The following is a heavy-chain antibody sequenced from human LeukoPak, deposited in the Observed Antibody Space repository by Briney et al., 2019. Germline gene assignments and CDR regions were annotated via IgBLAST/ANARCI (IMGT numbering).Heavy chain of an antibody. D-gene: IGHD3-22*01. Sequence: GGTLRLSCEASGFTFSSYGMGWVRQAPGKGLEWVSSISSSSIYKYYADSVKGRFTISRDNAKKSLYLQMNSLRAEDTAVYYCARSRYDSSGYYGIIGNWGQGTLVTVSS. CDR2: ISSSSIYK. V-gene: IGHV3-21*01. J-gene: IGHJ4*02. CDR3: ARSRYDSSGYYGIIGN. CDR1: GFTFSSYG.